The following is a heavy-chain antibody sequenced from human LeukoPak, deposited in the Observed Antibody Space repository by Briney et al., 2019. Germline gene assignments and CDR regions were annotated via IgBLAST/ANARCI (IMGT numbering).Heavy chain of an antibody. Sequence: GGSLRLSCATSGFTFSNTWMAWVRQAPGKGLEWVANINQDSKTKQYVDSVKGQLTISRDNAKNSLFLQMSSLTVEDTGIYYCARDQSGSLDYWGQGTLVTVSS. CDR3: ARDQSGSLDY. J-gene: IGHJ4*02. D-gene: IGHD1-26*01. CDR2: INQDSKTK. V-gene: IGHV3-7*01. CDR1: GFTFSNTW.